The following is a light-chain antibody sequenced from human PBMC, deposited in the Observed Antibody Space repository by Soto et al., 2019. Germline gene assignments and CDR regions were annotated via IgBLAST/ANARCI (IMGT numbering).Light chain of an antibody. CDR1: QGIDNW. CDR2: AAS. CDR3: QQAIHFPLA. V-gene: IGKV1-12*01. Sequence: DLQMTQSPSSVSASVGDSVTITCRASQGIDNWLAWYQQKPGMAPKLLISAASNLQSGVPTRFSGRGSGTDFTLTLNSLQPEDFATYFCQQAIHFPLAFGGGTKVEI. J-gene: IGKJ4*01.